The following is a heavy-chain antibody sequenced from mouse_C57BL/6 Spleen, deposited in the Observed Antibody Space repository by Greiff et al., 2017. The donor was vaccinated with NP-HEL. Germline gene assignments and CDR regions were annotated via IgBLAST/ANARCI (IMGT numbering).Heavy chain of an antibody. CDR1: GYTFTDYE. J-gene: IGHJ3*01. D-gene: IGHD2-5*01. CDR3: TRRAYYSIPWFAY. Sequence: QVQLQQSGAELVRPGASVTLSCKASGYTFTDYEMHWVKQTPVHGLEWIGAIDPETGGTAYNQKFKGKAILTADKSSSTAYMELRSLTSEDSAVYYCTRRAYYSIPWFAYWGQGTLVTVSA. CDR2: IDPETGGT. V-gene: IGHV1-15*01.